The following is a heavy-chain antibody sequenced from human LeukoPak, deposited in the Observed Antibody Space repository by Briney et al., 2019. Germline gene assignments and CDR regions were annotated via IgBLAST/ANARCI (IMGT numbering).Heavy chain of an antibody. CDR1: GFTISSYG. D-gene: IGHD3-22*01. CDR2: IWYDGSNK. J-gene: IGHJ5*02. V-gene: IGHV3-33*06. Sequence: PGGSLRLSCAASGFTISSYGMHWVRQAPGKGVEWVAVIWYDGSNKYYADSVKGRFTISRDNSKNTLYLQMNSLRAEDTAVYYCAKDLPSGYYDSSGYTSPNWFDPWGQGTLVTVSS. CDR3: AKDLPSGYYDSSGYTSPNWFDP.